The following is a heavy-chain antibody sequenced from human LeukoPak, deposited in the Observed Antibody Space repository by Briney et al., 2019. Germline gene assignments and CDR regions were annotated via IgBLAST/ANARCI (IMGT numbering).Heavy chain of an antibody. CDR1: GFTFDDYT. J-gene: IGHJ4*02. V-gene: IGHV3-43*01. CDR2: ISWDGGST. Sequence: HPGGSLRLSCAASGFTFDDYTMHWVRHAPGKGLEWVSLISWDGGSTYYADSVKGRFTISRDNSKNSLYLQMNSLRTEGTALYYCAKSRSGSYYNFPYYFDYWGQGTLVTVSS. CDR3: AKSRSGSYYNFPYYFDY. D-gene: IGHD3-10*01.